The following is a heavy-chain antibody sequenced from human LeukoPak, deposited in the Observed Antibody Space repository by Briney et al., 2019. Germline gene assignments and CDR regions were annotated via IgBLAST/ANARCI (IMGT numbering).Heavy chain of an antibody. Sequence: GGSLRLSCAASGFTFSSYWMSWVRQAPGKGREWVANIKQDGSEKYYVDSVKGRCTISRDNAKTPLYLQMNSLSAEDTAVYYCARDAKCSGGSCYSDYWGQGTLVTVSS. V-gene: IGHV3-7*03. CDR3: ARDAKCSGGSCYSDY. D-gene: IGHD2-15*01. CDR2: IKQDGSEK. J-gene: IGHJ4*02. CDR1: GFTFSSYW.